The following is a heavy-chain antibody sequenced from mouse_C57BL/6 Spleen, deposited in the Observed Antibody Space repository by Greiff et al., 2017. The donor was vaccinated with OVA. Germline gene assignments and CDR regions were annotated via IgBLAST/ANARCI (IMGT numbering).Heavy chain of an antibody. V-gene: IGHV1-80*01. CDR2: IYPGDGDT. Sequence: VQLVESGAELVKPGASVKISCKASGYAFSSYWMNWVKQRPGKGLEWIGQIYPGDGDTNYNGKFKGKATLTADKSSSTAYMQLSSLTSEDSAVYFCARGDYYGSRGAMDYWGQGTSVTVSS. CDR3: ARGDYYGSRGAMDY. J-gene: IGHJ4*01. D-gene: IGHD1-1*01. CDR1: GYAFSSYW.